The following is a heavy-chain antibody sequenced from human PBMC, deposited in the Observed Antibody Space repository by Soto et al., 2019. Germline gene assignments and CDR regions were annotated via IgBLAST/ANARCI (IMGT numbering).Heavy chain of an antibody. CDR3: ARHLNYYDSSGYFPVPYY. CDR2: IYYSGST. CDR1: GGSISSSSYY. Sequence: SETLSLTCTVSGGSISSSSYYWGWIRQPPGKGLEWIGSIYYSGSTYYNPSLKSRVTISVDTSKNQFSLKLSSVTAADTAVYYCARHLNYYDSSGYFPVPYYWGKGTLVTVSS. J-gene: IGHJ4*02. D-gene: IGHD3-22*01. V-gene: IGHV4-39*01.